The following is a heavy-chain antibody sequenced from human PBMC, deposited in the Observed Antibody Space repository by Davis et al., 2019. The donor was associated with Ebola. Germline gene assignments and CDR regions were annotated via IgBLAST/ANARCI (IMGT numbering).Heavy chain of an antibody. CDR1: GFTFSSYG. J-gene: IGHJ6*02. Sequence: GESLKISCAASGFTFSSYGMHWVRQAPGKGLEWVAVISYEGCNKYYADSVKGRFTISRDNSKNTLYLQMNSLRAEDTAVYYCAKAQPPPRYCTNGVSHKGEDYYGMDVWGQGTTVTVSS. CDR3: AKAQPPPRYCTNGVSHKGEDYYGMDV. CDR2: ISYEGCNK. V-gene: IGHV3-30*18. D-gene: IGHD2-8*01.